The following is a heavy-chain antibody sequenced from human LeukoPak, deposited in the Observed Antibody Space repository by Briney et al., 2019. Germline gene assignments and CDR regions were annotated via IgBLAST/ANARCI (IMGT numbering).Heavy chain of an antibody. CDR1: GFAFSSYN. J-gene: IGHJ5*02. D-gene: IGHD2-2*02. CDR2: IGSSGSPT. V-gene: IGHV3-48*02. Sequence: PGGSLRLSCAASGFAFSSYNMNWVRQAPGKGLEWISYIGSSGSPTHYADSVGGRFTISRDNAKNSLYLQMNSLRDEDTAVYFCAKASVAIPQYCNSWGQGTLVTVSS. CDR3: AKASVAIPQYCNS.